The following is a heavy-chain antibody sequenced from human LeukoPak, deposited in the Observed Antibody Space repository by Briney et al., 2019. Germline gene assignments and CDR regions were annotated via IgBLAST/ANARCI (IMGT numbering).Heavy chain of an antibody. D-gene: IGHD3-16*02. CDR3: ARGNPDYVWGSYRYRQRLGWFDP. Sequence: SETLSLTCAVYGGSFSGYYWSWIRQPPGKGLEWIGEINHSGSTNYNPSLKSRVTISVDTSKNQFSLKLSSVTAADMAVYYCARGNPDYVWGSYRYRQRLGWFDPWGQGTLVTVSS. CDR1: GGSFSGYY. J-gene: IGHJ5*02. CDR2: INHSGST. V-gene: IGHV4-34*01.